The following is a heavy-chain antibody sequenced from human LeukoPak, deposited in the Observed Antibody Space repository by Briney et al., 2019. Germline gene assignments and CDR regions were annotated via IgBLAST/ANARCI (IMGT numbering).Heavy chain of an antibody. D-gene: IGHD2-15*01. V-gene: IGHV4-39*07. CDR3: ARDYCSGGSCYSDY. Sequence: SETLSLTCTVSGDSISSNSFYWGWIRQPPGKGLEWIGSIFYSGRTYDRPSLKSRVTMSVDTSKNQFSLKLSSVTAADTAVYYCARDYCSGGSCYSDYWGQGTLVTVSS. J-gene: IGHJ4*02. CDR1: GDSISSNSFY. CDR2: IFYSGRT.